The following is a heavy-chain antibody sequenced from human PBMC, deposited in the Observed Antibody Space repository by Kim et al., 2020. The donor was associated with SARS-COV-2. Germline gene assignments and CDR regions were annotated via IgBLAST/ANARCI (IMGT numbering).Heavy chain of an antibody. Sequence: GRFTMSRDNSKNTLYLQMNSLRAEDTAVYYCAKDGYYYDSSGYHPYYFDYWGQGTLVTVSS. V-gene: IGHV3-23*01. CDR3: AKDGYYYDSSGYHPYYFDY. J-gene: IGHJ4*02. D-gene: IGHD3-22*01.